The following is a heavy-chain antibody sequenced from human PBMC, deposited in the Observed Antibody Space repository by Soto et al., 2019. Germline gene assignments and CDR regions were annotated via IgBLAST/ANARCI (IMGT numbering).Heavy chain of an antibody. CDR1: GGSFSGYY. CDR2: INHSGST. Sequence: QVQLQQWGAGLLKPSETLSLTCAVYGGSFSGYYWSWIRQPPGKGLEWIGEINHSGSTNYNPSLKTLVTISVDTSKYQFSLKLSSVPAADTAVYYCARRPRPYYYYGMDVWGQGTTVTVSS. CDR3: ARRPRPYYYYGMDV. V-gene: IGHV4-34*01. J-gene: IGHJ6*02.